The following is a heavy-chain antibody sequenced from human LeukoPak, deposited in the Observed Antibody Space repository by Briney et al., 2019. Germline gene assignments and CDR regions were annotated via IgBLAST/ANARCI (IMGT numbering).Heavy chain of an antibody. V-gene: IGHV3-21*01. D-gene: IGHD3-22*01. CDR1: GFTFSGYS. CDR2: ISSSSSYI. Sequence: GGSLRLSCAASGFTFSGYSMNWVRQAPGKGLEWVSSISSSSSYIYYADSVKGRFTISRDNAKNSLYLQMNSLRAEDTAVYYCAMFYYDSSGYYYYYYGMDVWGQGTTVTVSS. CDR3: AMFYYDSSGYYYYYYGMDV. J-gene: IGHJ6*02.